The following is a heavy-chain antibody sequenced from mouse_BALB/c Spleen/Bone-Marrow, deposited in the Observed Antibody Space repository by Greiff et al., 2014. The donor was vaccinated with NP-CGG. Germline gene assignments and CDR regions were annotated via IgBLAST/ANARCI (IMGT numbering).Heavy chain of an antibody. Sequence: QVQLQQSGAELAKPGASVKMSCKASGYSFTTYCIYWVKQRLGQGLEWNGYIKPCTGNTEYNQKFRDRASLTADKSSSTPYMQLRSLSSEDSAVYFCAKGLRDWYFNAWGTGTTVTVSS. CDR3: AKGLRDWYFNA. CDR2: IKPCTGNT. J-gene: IGHJ1*03. V-gene: IGHV1-7*01. D-gene: IGHD2-4*01. CDR1: GYSFTTYC.